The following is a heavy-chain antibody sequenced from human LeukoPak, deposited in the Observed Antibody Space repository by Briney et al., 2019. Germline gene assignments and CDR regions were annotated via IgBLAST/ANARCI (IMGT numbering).Heavy chain of an antibody. J-gene: IGHJ4*02. D-gene: IGHD6-13*01. CDR2: ISGSGGST. Sequence: GGSLKLSCAASGFTFSSYAMSWVRQAPGKGLEWVSAISGSGGSTYYADSVKGRFTISRDNSKNTLYLQMNSLRAEDTAVYYCAKDVIAAAGSRVFDYWGQGTLVTASS. CDR1: GFTFSSYA. CDR3: AKDVIAAAGSRVFDY. V-gene: IGHV3-23*01.